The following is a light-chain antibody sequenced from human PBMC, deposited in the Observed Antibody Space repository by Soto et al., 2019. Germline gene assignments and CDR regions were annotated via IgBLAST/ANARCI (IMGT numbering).Light chain of an antibody. CDR2: DSS. CDR1: QSVSSY. V-gene: IGKV3-11*01. Sequence: EIVLTQSPATLSLSPGERATLSCRASQSVSSYLAWYQQKPGQAPRLLIYDSSNRASGIPARFSGSGSGTDFTLTISSLEPEDFAIYYCLQRSSWPLTFGQGTKVEIK. J-gene: IGKJ1*01. CDR3: LQRSSWPLT.